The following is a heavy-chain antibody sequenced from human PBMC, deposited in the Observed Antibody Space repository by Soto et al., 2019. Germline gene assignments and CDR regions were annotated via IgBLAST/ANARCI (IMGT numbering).Heavy chain of an antibody. J-gene: IGHJ4*02. CDR3: VKDRSDTWSFDY. V-gene: IGHV3-30*18. D-gene: IGHD2-8*02. Sequence: QVQLVESGGGVVQPGRSLRLSCAASGFTFSSCAMHWVRQVPGKGLEWLAVVSHDGSLYPYADSVKGRFSISRDNSRKTLYPQMNSLRPEDTAVYYCVKDRSDTWSFDYWGQGTLVTVSS. CDR2: VSHDGSLY. CDR1: GFTFSSCA.